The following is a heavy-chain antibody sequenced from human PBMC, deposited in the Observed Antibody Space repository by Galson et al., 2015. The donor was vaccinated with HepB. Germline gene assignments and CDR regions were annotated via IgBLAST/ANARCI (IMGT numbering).Heavy chain of an antibody. D-gene: IGHD6-13*01. Sequence: SLRLSCAASGFTFSGSGIHWVRLASGKGLEWVGRIRNRANNYATAYAASVRGRFTVSRDDSNNTAYLQMNSLKTEDTAVYYCTRPGYGSSWFLDYSHGMDIWGQGTTFIVS. J-gene: IGHJ6*02. CDR2: IRNRANNYAT. CDR3: TRPGYGSSWFLDYSHGMDI. CDR1: GFTFSGSG. V-gene: IGHV3-73*01.